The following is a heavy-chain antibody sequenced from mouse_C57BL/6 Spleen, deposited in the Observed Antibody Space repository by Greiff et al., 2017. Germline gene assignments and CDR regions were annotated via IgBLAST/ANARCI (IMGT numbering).Heavy chain of an antibody. D-gene: IGHD2-3*01. CDR3: ARGDGYLAWFAY. Sequence: EVQLQESGPGLVKPSQSLSLTCSVTGYSITSGYYWNWIRQFPGNKLEWMGYISYDGSNNYNPSLKNRISITRDTSKNQFFLKLNSVTTEDTATYYCARGDGYLAWFAYWGQGTLVTVSA. CDR1: GYSITSGYY. J-gene: IGHJ3*01. V-gene: IGHV3-6*01. CDR2: ISYDGSN.